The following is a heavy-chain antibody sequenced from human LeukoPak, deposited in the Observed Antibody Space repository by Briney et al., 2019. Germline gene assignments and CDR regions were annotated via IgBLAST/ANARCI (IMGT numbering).Heavy chain of an antibody. CDR2: ISAYNGNT. CDR3: ARGGSGYHTYDY. J-gene: IGHJ4*02. D-gene: IGHD3-3*01. Sequence: ASVKVSCKASGYTFTSYGISWVRQAPGQGLEWMGWISAYNGNTNYAQKFQGRVTMTRDTSISTAYMELSRLRSDDTAVYYCARGGSGYHTYDYWGQGTLVTVSS. V-gene: IGHV1-18*01. CDR1: GYTFTSYG.